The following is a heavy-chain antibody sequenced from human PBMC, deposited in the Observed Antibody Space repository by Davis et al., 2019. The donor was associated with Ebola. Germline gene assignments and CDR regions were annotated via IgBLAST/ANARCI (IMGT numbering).Heavy chain of an antibody. CDR2: ISGSGGST. J-gene: IGHJ4*02. CDR3: AKKPVTPTY. Sequence: GESLKIPCAASGFTFSSYAMSWVRQAPGKGLEWVSGISGSGGSTNYADSVKGRFTISRDNSKNTLYLQMNSLRAEDTAVYYCAKKPVTPTYWGQGTLVTVSS. CDR1: GFTFSSYA. D-gene: IGHD4-17*01. V-gene: IGHV3-23*01.